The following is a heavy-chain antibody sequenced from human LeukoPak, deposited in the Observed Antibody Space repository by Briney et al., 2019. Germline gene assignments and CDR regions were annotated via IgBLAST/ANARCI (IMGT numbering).Heavy chain of an antibody. CDR3: ATRIAALDY. D-gene: IGHD6-13*01. CDR1: GFTFSNAW. J-gene: IGHJ4*02. Sequence: GGSLRLSCAASGFTFSNAWMSWVRQAPGKGLEWVAVIWYDGSNKYYADSVKGRFTISRDNSKNTLYLQMNSLRAEDTAVYYCATRIAALDYWGQGTLVTVSS. CDR2: IWYDGSNK. V-gene: IGHV3-33*08.